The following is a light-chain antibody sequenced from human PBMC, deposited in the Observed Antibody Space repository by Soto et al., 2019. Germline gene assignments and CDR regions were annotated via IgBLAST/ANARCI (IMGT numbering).Light chain of an antibody. Sequence: DIQMTQSPSSLSASVGDRVTITCRASQGSANYLAWYQQKPGKVPKLLIYAASTLEPGGPSRFSGSGFGTDFTLTISSLQPEDFSTYECQKYNGAPFTFGHGTKVDSK. CDR1: QGSANY. CDR2: AAS. J-gene: IGKJ3*01. CDR3: QKYNGAPFT. V-gene: IGKV1-27*01.